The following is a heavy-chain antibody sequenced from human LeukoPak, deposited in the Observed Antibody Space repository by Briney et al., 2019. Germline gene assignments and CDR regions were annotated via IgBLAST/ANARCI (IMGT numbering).Heavy chain of an antibody. V-gene: IGHV3-30-3*01. CDR3: ARDRDYGDYGSAFDI. CDR1: GFTFSSYA. Sequence: GRSLRLSCAASGFTFSSYAMHWVRQAPGKGLEWVAVISYDGSNKYYADSVKGRFTISRDNSKNTLYLQMNSLRAGDTAVYYCARDRDYGDYGSAFDIWGQGTMVTVSS. CDR2: ISYDGSNK. J-gene: IGHJ3*02. D-gene: IGHD4-17*01.